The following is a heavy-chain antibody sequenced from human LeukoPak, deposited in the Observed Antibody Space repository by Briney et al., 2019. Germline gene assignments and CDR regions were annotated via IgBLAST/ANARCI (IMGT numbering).Heavy chain of an antibody. CDR1: GFMFDTYI. D-gene: IGHD5-18*01. J-gene: IGHJ4*02. Sequence: PGRSLRLSCAASGFMFDTYIVTWVRQAPGKGLEWISYINSINAVYYTDSAQGRFNISRDNAENSLYLQMNSLRVEDTAMYYCARVSARGYDYWGRGTLVTVSS. CDR3: ARVSARGYDY. CDR2: INSINAV. V-gene: IGHV3-48*01.